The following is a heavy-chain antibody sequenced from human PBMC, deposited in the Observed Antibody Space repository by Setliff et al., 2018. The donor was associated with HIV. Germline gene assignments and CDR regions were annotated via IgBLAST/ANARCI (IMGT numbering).Heavy chain of an antibody. CDR1: GDSVSSSNRVA. CDR2: TYYSSKWYV. J-gene: IGHJ4*02. V-gene: IGHV6-1*01. Sequence: SQTLSLTCAISGDSVSSSNRVAWNWIRQSPSRGLEWLGRTYYSSKWYVDYAMSVKGRIIINPDTSKNQFSLQLNSVTPGDTAVYYCARGGKIAAAGGIFDYWGQGTLVTVSS. D-gene: IGHD6-13*01. CDR3: ARGGKIAAAGGIFDY.